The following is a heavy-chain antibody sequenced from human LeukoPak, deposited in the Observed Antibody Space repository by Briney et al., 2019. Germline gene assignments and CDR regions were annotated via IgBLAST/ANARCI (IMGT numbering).Heavy chain of an antibody. Sequence: GGSLRLSCAASGFTFSSYWMHWVRQAPGKGLVWVSRINSDGSGTTYADSVKSRFTISRDNAKNTLYLQMSSLRVEDTAVYYCARQFGGSYGYWGQGTLVTVSS. D-gene: IGHD1-26*01. CDR2: INSDGSGT. V-gene: IGHV3-74*01. CDR1: GFTFSSYW. CDR3: ARQFGGSYGY. J-gene: IGHJ4*02.